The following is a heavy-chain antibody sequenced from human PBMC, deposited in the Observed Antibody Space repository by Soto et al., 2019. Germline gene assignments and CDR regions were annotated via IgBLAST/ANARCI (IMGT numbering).Heavy chain of an antibody. V-gene: IGHV1-2*04. CDR3: ARAALEYCSGGSCVSSGFDY. Sequence: ASVKVSCKASGYTFTGCYMHWVRQAPGQGLEWMGWINPNSGGTNYAQKFQGWVTMTRDTSISTAYMELSRLRSDDTAVYYCARAALEYCSGGSCVSSGFDYWGQGTLVTVSS. CDR2: INPNSGGT. D-gene: IGHD2-15*01. CDR1: GYTFTGCY. J-gene: IGHJ4*02.